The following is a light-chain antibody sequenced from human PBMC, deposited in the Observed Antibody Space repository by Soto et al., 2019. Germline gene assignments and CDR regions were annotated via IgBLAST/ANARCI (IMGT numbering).Light chain of an antibody. CDR2: GAS. Sequence: EIVLTQSPGTLSLSPGERATLSCRASQSIGNNYLAWYQQKPGQAPSLLIYGASSRATGIPDRFSGSGSGTDFTLTISRLEPEDYAIYYCQQYGSWTFGQGTKVEIK. J-gene: IGKJ1*01. CDR1: QSIGNNY. V-gene: IGKV3-20*01. CDR3: QQYGSWT.